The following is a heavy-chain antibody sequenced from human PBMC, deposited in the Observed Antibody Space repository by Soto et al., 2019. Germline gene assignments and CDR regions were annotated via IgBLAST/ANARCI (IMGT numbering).Heavy chain of an antibody. Sequence: GGSLRLSCTASGFSFGDYYMRWNRQAPGRGLEWVSYISDYGTYTDYSDSVKGRFTVSRDNAKHTHYLQMNSLRDEDTAVYYWSREDIIGNSSLYCWSQGTLVTVSS. CDR1: GFSFGDYY. CDR3: SREDIIGNSSLYC. J-gene: IGHJ4*02. V-gene: IGHV3-11*06. CDR2: ISDYGTYT. D-gene: IGHD4-4*01.